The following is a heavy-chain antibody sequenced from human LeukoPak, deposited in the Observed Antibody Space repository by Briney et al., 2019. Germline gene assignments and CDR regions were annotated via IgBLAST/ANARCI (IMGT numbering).Heavy chain of an antibody. V-gene: IGHV3-23*01. J-gene: IGHJ4*03. CDR3: AKDASARPFDY. CDR1: GFTFSNYA. CDR2: MSANGGTI. Sequence: GGSLRLSCAVSGFTFSNYAMSWFRQAPGKGLQWVSVMSANGGTINYADSVKGRFIISRDNSKNTLYLQMNSLRAEDTAVYYCAKDASARPFDYWGQGTMVTVSS. D-gene: IGHD6-19*01.